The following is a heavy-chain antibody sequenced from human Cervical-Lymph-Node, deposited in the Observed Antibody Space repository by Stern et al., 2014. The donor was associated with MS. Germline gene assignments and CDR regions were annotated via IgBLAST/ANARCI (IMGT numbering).Heavy chain of an antibody. CDR2: IAHSGYT. CDR3: ARREVFLYYGMDV. J-gene: IGHJ6*02. V-gene: IGHV4-4*02. CDR1: GGSISTSNW. D-gene: IGHD1-26*01. Sequence: QVQLQESGPGLVRPSGTLVLTCAVSGGSISTSNWWSWVRQSPGKGLEWIGEIAHSGYTTPNPSLRSRVTMSVDKSKNQFSLRLTSVTAADTGVYYCARREVFLYYGMDVWGQGTSVTVSS.